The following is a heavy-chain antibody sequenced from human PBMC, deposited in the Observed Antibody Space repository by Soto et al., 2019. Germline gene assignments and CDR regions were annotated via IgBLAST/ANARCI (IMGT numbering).Heavy chain of an antibody. CDR2: IYYSGST. CDR3: ARAPYGDYPDY. V-gene: IGHV4-59*01. D-gene: IGHD4-17*01. J-gene: IGHJ4*02. Sequence: SETLSLTCTVSGGSISSYYWSWIRQPPGKGLEWIGYIYYSGSTNYNPSLKSRVTISVDTSKNQFSLKLSSVTAADTAVYYCARAPYGDYPDYWGQGTLVTVSS. CDR1: GGSISSYY.